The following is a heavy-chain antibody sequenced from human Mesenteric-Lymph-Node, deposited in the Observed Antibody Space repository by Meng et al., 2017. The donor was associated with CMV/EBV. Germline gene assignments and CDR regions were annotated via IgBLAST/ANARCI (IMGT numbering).Heavy chain of an antibody. CDR1: GYSISSGYY. J-gene: IGHJ4*02. V-gene: IGHV4-38-2*02. D-gene: IGHD2-15*01. CDR2: IYHSGST. CDR3: ARGGGHADY. Sequence: SETLSLTCTVSGYSISSGYYWGWIRQPPGKGLEWIGSIYHSGSTYYNPSLKSRVTISVDTSKNQFSLKLSSVTAADTAVYYCARGGGHADYWGQGTLVTVSS.